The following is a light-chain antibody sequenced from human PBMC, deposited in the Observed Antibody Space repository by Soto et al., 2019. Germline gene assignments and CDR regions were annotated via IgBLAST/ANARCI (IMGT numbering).Light chain of an antibody. CDR2: VNI. J-gene: IGLJ1*01. V-gene: IGLV1-40*01. CDR1: SSNIGAGYD. CDR3: QSYDSSLSGYV. Sequence: QSVLTPPPSVSGAPGQSVTISCTGSSSNIGAGYDVHWYQQLPGTAPKLLIYVNINRPSGVPDRFSGSKSGTSASLAITGLQAEDEADYYCQSYDSSLSGYVFGTGTKVTVL.